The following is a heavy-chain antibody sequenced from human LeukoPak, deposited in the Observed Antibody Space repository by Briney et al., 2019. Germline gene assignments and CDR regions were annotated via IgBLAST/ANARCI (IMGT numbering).Heavy chain of an antibody. CDR3: AGASAAADPAEYFQH. V-gene: IGHV4-4*07. CDR2: IYTSGST. J-gene: IGHJ1*01. Sequence: SETLSLTCTVSGGSISSYYWSWIRQPAGKGLEWIGRIYTSGSTNYNPSLKSRVTMSVDTSKNQFSLKLSSVTAADAAVYYCAGASAAADPAEYFQHWGQGTLVTVSS. CDR1: GGSISSYY. D-gene: IGHD6-13*01.